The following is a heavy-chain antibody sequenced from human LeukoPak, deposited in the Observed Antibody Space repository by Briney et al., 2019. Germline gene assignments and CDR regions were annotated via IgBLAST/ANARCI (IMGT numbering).Heavy chain of an antibody. CDR2: ISASPFST. Sequence: SGGSLRLSCAASGFTFSSYSMSWVRPAPGKGLEWVSSISASPFSTYYADSVRGRFTISRDTTKNTLYLQMNTLRAEETAVYYCARAEIWGQGTLVTVSS. J-gene: IGHJ4*02. CDR1: GFTFSSYS. V-gene: IGHV3-23*01. CDR3: ARAEI.